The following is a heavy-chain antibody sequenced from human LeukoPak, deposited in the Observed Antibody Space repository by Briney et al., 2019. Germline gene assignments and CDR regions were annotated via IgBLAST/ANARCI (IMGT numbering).Heavy chain of an antibody. CDR1: GFDLNTYE. CDR3: ARGDPHADL. J-gene: IGHJ5*02. V-gene: IGHV3-48*03. CDR2: ITISGHTK. Sequence: PGGSLRLSCAASGFDLNTYEMHWVRQAPGKGLEWIADITISGHTKNYADSVKGRFTISRDNAGTSLYLQMNSLRVEDTGVYYCARGDPHADLWGQGTLVTVSS.